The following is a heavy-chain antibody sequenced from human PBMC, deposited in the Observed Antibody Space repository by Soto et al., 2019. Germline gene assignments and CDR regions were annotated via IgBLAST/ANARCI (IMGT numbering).Heavy chain of an antibody. J-gene: IGHJ4*02. CDR2: INVGDDKT. CDR3: ARAKYDYIWGSYHPFDQ. Sequence: QVQLVQSGAEVKKPGASVRLSCKVSGKSFDNFAVHWVRQTPGQRPEWMGRINVGDDKTKYSEKFQGRVIVSYDNSATTAYMELRALSSEDTAVYYCARAKYDYIWGSYHPFDQWAQGAQVTVAS. CDR1: GKSFDNFA. D-gene: IGHD3-16*02. V-gene: IGHV1-3*01.